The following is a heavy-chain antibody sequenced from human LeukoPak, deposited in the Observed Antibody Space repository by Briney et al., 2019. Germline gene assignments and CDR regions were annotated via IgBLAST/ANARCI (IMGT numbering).Heavy chain of an antibody. CDR3: ARVLSADSPGFQH. J-gene: IGHJ1*01. V-gene: IGHV3-74*01. CDR2: IDSDGSGT. Sequence: PGGSLRLSCAASGYTFSSFWIHWVRQAPGKGLEWVARIDSDGSGTRYADSVKGRFTISRDSAKNTLYLQMNSLRAEDTAVYYCARVLSADSPGFQHWGQGTLVTVSS. CDR1: GYTFSSFW. D-gene: IGHD3-22*01.